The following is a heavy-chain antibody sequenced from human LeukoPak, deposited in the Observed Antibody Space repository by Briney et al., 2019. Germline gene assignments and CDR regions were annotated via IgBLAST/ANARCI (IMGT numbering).Heavy chain of an antibody. D-gene: IGHD1-26*01. CDR3: ARLAGAGSSGFDY. V-gene: IGHV3-21*01. Sequence: GGSLRLSCAASGFTFSDYSMNWVRQAPGKGLEWVSSISRSSSYMKYAESVRGRFTISRDNAKNSLYLHMSSLRAEDTAVYYCARLAGAGSSGFDYWGQGTLVTVSS. J-gene: IGHJ4*02. CDR1: GFTFSDYS. CDR2: ISRSSSYM.